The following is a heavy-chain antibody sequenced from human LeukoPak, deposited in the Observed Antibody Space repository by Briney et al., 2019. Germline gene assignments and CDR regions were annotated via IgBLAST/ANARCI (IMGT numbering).Heavy chain of an antibody. CDR2: IWSDENKK. V-gene: IGHV3-33*01. D-gene: IGHD1-1*01. CDR3: AREGLTTSPXXALDI. J-gene: IGHJ3*02. Sequence: GGSLRLSCEASGFTFSSYGMHWVRQAPGKGLEWVAVIWSDENKKYYADFVKGRFTICRDNFKSTLFLQVNSLRVEDTAVYYCAREGLTTSPXXALDIWGQG. CDR1: GFTFSSYG.